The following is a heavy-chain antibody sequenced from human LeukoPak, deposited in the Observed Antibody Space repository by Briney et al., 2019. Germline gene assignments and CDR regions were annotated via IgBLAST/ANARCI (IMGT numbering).Heavy chain of an antibody. V-gene: IGHV3-23*01. J-gene: IGHJ4*02. Sequence: GGSLRLSCAASGFTFSSYAMSWVRQAPGKGXXXXXXXXXXXGSTYYADSVKGRFTISRDNSKNTLYLQMNSLRAEDTAVYYCAKDLPPGCSSTSCYHFDYWGQGTLVTVSS. CDR1: GFTFSSYA. D-gene: IGHD2-2*01. CDR2: XXXXXGST. CDR3: AKDLPPGCSSTSCYHFDY.